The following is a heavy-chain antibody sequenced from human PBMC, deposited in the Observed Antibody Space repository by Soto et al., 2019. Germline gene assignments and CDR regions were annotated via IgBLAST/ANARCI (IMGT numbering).Heavy chain of an antibody. D-gene: IGHD3-10*01. J-gene: IGHJ6*02. CDR1: GYTFTGYY. Sequence: GASVKVSCKASGYTFTGYYMHWVRQAPGQGLEWMGWINPNSGGTNYAQKFQGWVTMTRDTSISTAYMELSRLRSDDTAVYYCARECTRMVRGVTLSMDVWGQGTTVTVSS. CDR2: INPNSGGT. V-gene: IGHV1-2*04. CDR3: ARECTRMVRGVTLSMDV.